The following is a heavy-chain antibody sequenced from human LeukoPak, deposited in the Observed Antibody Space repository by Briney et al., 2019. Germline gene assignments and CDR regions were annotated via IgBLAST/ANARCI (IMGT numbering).Heavy chain of an antibody. CDR3: ARVGCSSTSCYGYFDY. D-gene: IGHD2-2*01. J-gene: IGHJ4*02. V-gene: IGHV3-7*01. Sequence: GGSLRLSCAASGFTFSSYWMSWGRQAPGTGLEWVANIKQDGSEKYYVDSVKGRFTISRDNAKNSLYLQMNSLRAEDTAVYYCARVGCSSTSCYGYFDYWGQGTLVTVSS. CDR1: GFTFSSYW. CDR2: IKQDGSEK.